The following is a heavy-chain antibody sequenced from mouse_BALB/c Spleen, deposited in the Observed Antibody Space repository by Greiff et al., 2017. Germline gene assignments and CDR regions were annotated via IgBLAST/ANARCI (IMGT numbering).Heavy chain of an antibody. V-gene: IGHV5-17*02. CDR1: GFTFSSFG. Sequence: EVKLVESGGGLVQPGGSRKLSCAASGFTFSSFGMHWVRQAPEKGLEWVAYISSGSSTIYYADTVKGRFTISRDNPKNTLFLQMTSLRSEDTAMYYCARLDYGSRYAMDYWGQGTSVTVSS. D-gene: IGHD1-1*01. CDR3: ARLDYGSRYAMDY. J-gene: IGHJ4*01. CDR2: ISSGSSTI.